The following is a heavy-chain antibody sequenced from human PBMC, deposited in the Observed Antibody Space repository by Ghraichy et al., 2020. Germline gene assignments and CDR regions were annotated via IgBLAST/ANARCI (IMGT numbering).Heavy chain of an antibody. V-gene: IGHV3-23*01. J-gene: IGHJ3*02. CDR2: ISGSGGST. CDR3: AGTRRYGSGLDAFDI. Sequence: GGSLRLSCAASGFTFSSYAMSWVRQAPGKGLEWVSAISGSGGSTYYADSVKGRFTISRDHSKNTLYLQMNSLRAEDTAVYYCAGTRRYGSGLDAFDIWGQGTMVTVSS. CDR1: GFTFSSYA. D-gene: IGHD3-10*01.